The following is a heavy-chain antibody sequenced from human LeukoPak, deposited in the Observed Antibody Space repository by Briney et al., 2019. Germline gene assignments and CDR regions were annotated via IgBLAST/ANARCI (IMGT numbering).Heavy chain of an antibody. CDR1: GYTFTSYG. V-gene: IGHV1-18*01. Sequence: GASVKVSCKASGYTFTSYGISWVRQAPGQGLEWMGWISAYNGNTNYAQKLQGRVTMTTDTFTSTAYKELRSLRSDDTAVYYCARDGFGRLAAPGTGPTGDYWGQGTLVTVSS. CDR2: ISAYNGNT. J-gene: IGHJ4*02. D-gene: IGHD6-13*01. CDR3: ARDGFGRLAAPGTGPTGDY.